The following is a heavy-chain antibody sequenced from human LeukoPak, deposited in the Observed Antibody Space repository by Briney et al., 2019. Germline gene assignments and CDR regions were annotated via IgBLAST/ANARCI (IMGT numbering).Heavy chain of an antibody. Sequence: ASVKVSCKASGYTFTSYGISWVRQAPGQGLERMGWISAYNGNTNYAQKLQGRVTMTTDTSTSTAYMELRSLRSDDTAVYYCARVSSSSWYGTVDYWGQGTLVTVSS. V-gene: IGHV1-18*01. CDR1: GYTFTSYG. J-gene: IGHJ4*02. CDR2: ISAYNGNT. CDR3: ARVSSSSWYGTVDY. D-gene: IGHD6-13*01.